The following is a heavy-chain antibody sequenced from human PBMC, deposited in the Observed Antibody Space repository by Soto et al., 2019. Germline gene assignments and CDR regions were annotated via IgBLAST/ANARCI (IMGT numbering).Heavy chain of an antibody. CDR1: GFTFSSYA. V-gene: IGHV3-30-3*01. CDR2: ISYDGSNK. D-gene: IGHD2-2*01. Sequence: QVQLVESGGGVVQPGRSLRLSCAASGFTFSSYAMHWVRQAPGKGLEWVAVISYDGSNKYYADSVKGRFTISRDNSKNTLYLQMNSLRAEDTAVYYSARLNSVVVPAATLEQRAPTGELTDYWGQGTLVTISS. J-gene: IGHJ4*02. CDR3: ARLNSVVVPAATLEQRAPTGELTDY.